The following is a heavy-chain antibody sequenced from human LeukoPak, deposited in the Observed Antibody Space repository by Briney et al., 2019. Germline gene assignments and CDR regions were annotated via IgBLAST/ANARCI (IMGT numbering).Heavy chain of an antibody. D-gene: IGHD1-26*01. Sequence: ASVPVSCKASGYTFTDYYMYWVRQAPGLGLEWMGRINPNNGGTIYAQQFQGRVTMTRDTSISTAYMELSRLRSDDTALYYCAREVGTTSNNFDYWGQGTLVTVSS. CDR1: GYTFTDYY. J-gene: IGHJ4*02. V-gene: IGHV1-2*06. CDR3: AREVGTTSNNFDY. CDR2: INPNNGGT.